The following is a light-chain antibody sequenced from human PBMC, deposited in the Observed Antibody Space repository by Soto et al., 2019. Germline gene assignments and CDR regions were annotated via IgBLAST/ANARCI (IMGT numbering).Light chain of an antibody. V-gene: IGLV1-44*01. J-gene: IGLJ3*02. Sequence: QSVLTQPPSASGTPGQRVTISCSGSSSNIGGHVVNWYQQVPGTAPKLLIYTNNQRPSGVPDRFSDSKSGTSASLAISGLQSEDEADYYCAAWDGSLQSWVFGGGTKVTVL. CDR1: SSNIGGHV. CDR2: TNN. CDR3: AAWDGSLQSWV.